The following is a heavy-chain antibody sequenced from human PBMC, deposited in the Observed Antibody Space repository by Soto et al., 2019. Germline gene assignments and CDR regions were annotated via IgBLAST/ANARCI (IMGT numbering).Heavy chain of an antibody. CDR3: AKDVVITIFGVVSSGMDV. D-gene: IGHD3-3*01. CDR2: ISGSGGST. J-gene: IGHJ6*02. Sequence: GSSRHSCAGSGFTFRSYAMSWVRQAPGKGLEWVSAISGSGGSTYYADSVKGRFTISRDNSKNTLYLQMNSLRAEDTAVYYCAKDVVITIFGVVSSGMDVWGQGTTVTVSS. V-gene: IGHV3-23*01. CDR1: GFTFRSYA.